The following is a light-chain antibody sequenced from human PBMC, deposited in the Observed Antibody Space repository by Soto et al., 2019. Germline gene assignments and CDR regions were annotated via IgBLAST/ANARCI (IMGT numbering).Light chain of an antibody. CDR2: GNS. J-gene: IGLJ2*01. CDR3: QSYDSSLSGVV. CDR1: SSNIGAGYD. Sequence: QSALTQPPSLSGAPGQRVTISCTGSSSNIGAGYDVHWYQQLPGTAPKLVIYGNSNRPSGVPDRFSGSKSGTSASLAITGLQAEDEADYYCQSYDSSLSGVVFGGGTQRTVL. V-gene: IGLV1-40*01.